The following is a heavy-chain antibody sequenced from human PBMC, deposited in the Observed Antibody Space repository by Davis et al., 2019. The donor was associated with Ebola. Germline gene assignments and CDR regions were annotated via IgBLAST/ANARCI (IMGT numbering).Heavy chain of an antibody. CDR1: GFSVSSYD. CDR3: ARGGWGLPGDV. D-gene: IGHD6-19*01. J-gene: IGHJ6*04. V-gene: IGHV3-33*01. CDR2: IWYDGSNR. Sequence: GGSLRLSCEASGFSVSSYDTHWVRQAPGKGLEWVAVIWYDGSNRDYADSVKGRFTTSRDKSKNTSYLEMDSLRAEDTAVYYCARGGWGLPGDVWGKGTTVTVSS.